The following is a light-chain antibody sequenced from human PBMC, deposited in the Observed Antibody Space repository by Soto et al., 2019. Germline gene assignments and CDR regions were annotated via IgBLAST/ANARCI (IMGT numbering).Light chain of an antibody. V-gene: IGLV2-14*01. J-gene: IGLJ1*01. Sequence: QSVLTQPASVSGSPGQSITISCIGTSSDLAIYNYVSWYQQQPGKAPKLMIYQVTNRPSGVSNRFSGSRSGNTASLTISGLQAEDEADYYCSSYTDSSNYVFGTGTKLTVL. CDR1: SSDLAIYNY. CDR2: QVT. CDR3: SSYTDSSNYV.